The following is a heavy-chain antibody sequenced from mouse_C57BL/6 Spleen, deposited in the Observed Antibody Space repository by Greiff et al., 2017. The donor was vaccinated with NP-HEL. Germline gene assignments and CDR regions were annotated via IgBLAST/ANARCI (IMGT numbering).Heavy chain of an antibody. D-gene: IGHD1-1*01. CDR1: GFTFSSYG. CDR2: ISSGGSYT. V-gene: IGHV5-6*01. Sequence: EVKLVESGGDLVKPGGSLKLSCAASGFTFSSYGMSWVRQTPDKRLEWVATISSGGSYTYYPDSVKGRFTISRDNAKNTLYLQMSSLTSEDTAMYYCARHDAVVAPDYWGQGTTLTVSS. J-gene: IGHJ2*01. CDR3: ARHDAVVAPDY.